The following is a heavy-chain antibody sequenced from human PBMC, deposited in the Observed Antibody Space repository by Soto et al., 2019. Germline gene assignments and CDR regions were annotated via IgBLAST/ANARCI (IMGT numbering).Heavy chain of an antibody. CDR3: ARRPYCSSTSCYTTFDY. CDR1: GYSFTSYW. Sequence: GESLKISCKGAGYSFTSYWIGWVRQMPGKGLEWMGIIYPGDSDTRYSPSFQGQVTISADKSISTAYLQWSSLKASDTAMYYCARRPYCSSTSCYTTFDYWGQGTLVTVSS. J-gene: IGHJ4*02. D-gene: IGHD2-2*02. CDR2: IYPGDSDT. V-gene: IGHV5-51*01.